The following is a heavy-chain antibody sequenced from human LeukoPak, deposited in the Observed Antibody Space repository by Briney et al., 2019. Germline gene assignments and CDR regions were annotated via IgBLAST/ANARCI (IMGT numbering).Heavy chain of an antibody. Sequence: GGSLRLSCTASGFTFTSYAMSWVRQAPGKGLEWVSAISGSGGGTYYADSVKGRFTISRDNSKNTLYLQMNSLRAEDTAVYYCVKDGYNWNPVYYFDYWGQGTLVTVSS. CDR2: ISGSGGGT. D-gene: IGHD1-1*01. CDR1: GFTFTSYA. CDR3: VKDGYNWNPVYYFDY. V-gene: IGHV3-23*01. J-gene: IGHJ4*02.